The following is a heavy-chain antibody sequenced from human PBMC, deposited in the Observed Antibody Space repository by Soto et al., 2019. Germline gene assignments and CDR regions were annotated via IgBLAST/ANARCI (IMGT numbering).Heavy chain of an antibody. CDR2: IYWDDDK. V-gene: IGHV2-5*02. D-gene: IGHD3-10*01. CDR3: AHIPGSGQLLYSYYYYMDV. J-gene: IGHJ6*03. Sequence: QITLKESGPTLVKPTQTLTLTCTFSGFSLTTSGEAVGWIRQPPGKALEWLALIYWDDDKRSSPSLKSRLTFTKDTSKNQVVLTMTNMDPVDTATYYCAHIPGSGQLLYSYYYYMDVWGKGTTVTVSS. CDR1: GFSLTTSGEA.